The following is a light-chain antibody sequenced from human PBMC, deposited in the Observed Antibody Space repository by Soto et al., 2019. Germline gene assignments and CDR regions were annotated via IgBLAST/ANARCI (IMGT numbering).Light chain of an antibody. Sequence: QSVLTQPPSASGTPGQRVTISCSGSSSNIGCNYVYWYQQLPGTAPKLLIYRNNQRPSGVPDRFSVSKSGTSASLAISGLRSEDEADXYCAAWDDSLSEVFGGGTKVTVL. V-gene: IGLV1-47*01. CDR2: RNN. J-gene: IGLJ2*01. CDR1: SSNIGCNY. CDR3: AAWDDSLSEV.